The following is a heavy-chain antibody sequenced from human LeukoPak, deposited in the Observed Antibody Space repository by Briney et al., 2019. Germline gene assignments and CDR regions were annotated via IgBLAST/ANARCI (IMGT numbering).Heavy chain of an antibody. CDR2: TSSSGSTI. CDR3: VREDDSSGYNFDH. CDR1: GVTFSSYK. D-gene: IGHD3-22*01. Sequence: GGSLRLSCAASGVTFSSYKMHWVRQAPGKGLEWISYTSSSGSTIFYADSVKGRFTISRDNAKNSLYLQINSLRAEDTAVYYCVREDDSSGYNFDHWGQGTLVTVSS. J-gene: IGHJ4*02. V-gene: IGHV3-48*03.